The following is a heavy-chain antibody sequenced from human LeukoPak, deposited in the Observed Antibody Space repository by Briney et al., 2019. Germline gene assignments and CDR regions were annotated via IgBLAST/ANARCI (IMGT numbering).Heavy chain of an antibody. D-gene: IGHD3-9*01. CDR1: GYTFTSYY. CDR2: INPSGGST. Sequence: GASVKVSCNASGYTFTSYYMHWVRQAPGQGLEWMGVINPSGGSTSYAQKFQGRVTMTRDTSTSTVYMELSSLRSEDTAVYYCARDQGTYDILTGYYGYWGQGTLVTVSS. V-gene: IGHV1-46*01. J-gene: IGHJ4*02. CDR3: ARDQGTYDILTGYYGY.